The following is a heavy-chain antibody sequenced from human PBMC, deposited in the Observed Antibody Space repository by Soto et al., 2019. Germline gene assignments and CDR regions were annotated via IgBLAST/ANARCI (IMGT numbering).Heavy chain of an antibody. Sequence: GASVKVSCKASGYTLTGYYMHWVRQAPGQGLEWMGWINPNSGGTNYAQKFQGRVTMTRDTSISTAYMELSRLRSDDTAVYYCEREYYDMLTGYGGAFDIWGQGTMVSVS. CDR1: GYTLTGYY. V-gene: IGHV1-2*02. D-gene: IGHD3-9*01. CDR2: INPNSGGT. CDR3: EREYYDMLTGYGGAFDI. J-gene: IGHJ3*02.